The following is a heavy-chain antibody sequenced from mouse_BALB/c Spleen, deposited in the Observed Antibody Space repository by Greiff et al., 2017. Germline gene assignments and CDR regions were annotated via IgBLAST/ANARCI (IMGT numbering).Heavy chain of an antibody. CDR2: INPSSGYT. CDR1: GYTFTSYT. J-gene: IGHJ3*01. V-gene: IGHV1-4*01. CDR3: ARPDSSDGYYPWFAY. Sequence: QVQLKQSGAELARPGASVKMSCKASGYTFTSYTMHWVKQRPGQGLEWIGYINPSSGYTNYNQKFKDKATLTADKSSSTAYMQLSSLTSEDSAVYYCARPDSSDGYYPWFAYWGQGTLVTVSA. D-gene: IGHD2-3*01.